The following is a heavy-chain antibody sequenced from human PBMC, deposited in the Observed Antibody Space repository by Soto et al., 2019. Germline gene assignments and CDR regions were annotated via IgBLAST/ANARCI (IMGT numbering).Heavy chain of an antibody. CDR1: GYTFTSYG. Sequence: ASVQVSFKSSGYTFTSYGISWVRQAPGQGLEWMGWISAYNGNTNYAKKLQGRVTMTTDTSTSTDYMELRSLRSDDTAVYYCATYVDRQEKWFDPWGQGTLVTVSS. V-gene: IGHV1-18*01. CDR3: ATYVDRQEKWFDP. J-gene: IGHJ5*02. CDR2: ISAYNGNT. D-gene: IGHD5-12*01.